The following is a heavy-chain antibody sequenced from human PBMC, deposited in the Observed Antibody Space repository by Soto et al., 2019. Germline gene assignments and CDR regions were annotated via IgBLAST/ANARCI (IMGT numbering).Heavy chain of an antibody. CDR2: IYYSGST. CDR1: GGSISSGGYY. CDR3: ARVQVYSYGYALWKYYFDY. J-gene: IGHJ4*02. Sequence: SETLSLTCTVSGGSISSGGYYWSWIRQHPGKGLEWIGYIYYSGSTYYNPSLKSRVTISVDTSKNQFSLKLSSVTAADTAVYYCARVQVYSYGYALWKYYFDYWGQGTLVTVSS. V-gene: IGHV4-31*03. D-gene: IGHD5-18*01.